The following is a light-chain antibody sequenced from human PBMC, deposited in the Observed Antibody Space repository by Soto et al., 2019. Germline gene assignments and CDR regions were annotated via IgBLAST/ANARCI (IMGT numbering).Light chain of an antibody. J-gene: IGLJ2*01. CDR3: SSYTPSSTLIL. Sequence: QSVLTQPASVSGSPGQSISFSCTGTSNDVGAYNLVSWYQQHPGKAPKLIIYEVRNRPSGVSSRFSGSKSGNTASLIISGVQAEDETDYYCSSYTPSSTLILFGGGTKLTVL. V-gene: IGLV2-14*01. CDR1: SNDVGAYNL. CDR2: EVR.